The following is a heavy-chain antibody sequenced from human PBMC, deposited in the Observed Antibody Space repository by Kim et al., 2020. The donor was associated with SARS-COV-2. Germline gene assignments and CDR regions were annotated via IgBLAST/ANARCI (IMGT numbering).Heavy chain of an antibody. D-gene: IGHD1-26*01. CDR3: ARAASSWEPFDY. CDR2: IYYSGST. V-gene: IGHV4-59*01. CDR1: GGSISSYY. J-gene: IGHJ4*02. Sequence: SETLSLTCTVSGGSISSYYWSWIRQPPGKGLEWIGYIYYSGSTNYNPSLKSRVTISVDTSKNQFSLKLSSVTAADTAVYYCARAASSWEPFDYWGQGTLV.